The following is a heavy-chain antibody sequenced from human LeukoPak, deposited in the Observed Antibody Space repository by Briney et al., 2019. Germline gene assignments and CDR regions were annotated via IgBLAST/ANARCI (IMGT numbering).Heavy chain of an antibody. D-gene: IGHD6-19*01. CDR3: ARGYSSGRDYYFDY. Sequence: GASVKVSCKASGYTFTTYSVNWVRQAPGQGLEWMGWISGYSGNTNYAQKLQGRVTMTTDTSTSTAYMELRSLRSDGTAIYYCARGYSSGRDYYFDYWGQGTLVTVSS. CDR2: ISGYSGNT. J-gene: IGHJ4*02. V-gene: IGHV1-18*01. CDR1: GYTFTTYS.